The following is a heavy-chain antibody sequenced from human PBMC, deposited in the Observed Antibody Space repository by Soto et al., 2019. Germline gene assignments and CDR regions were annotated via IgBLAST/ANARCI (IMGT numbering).Heavy chain of an antibody. V-gene: IGHV4-34*01. CDR2: INHSGST. Sequence: SETLSLTCAVYGGSFSGYYWSWIRQPPGKGLEWIGEINHSGSTNYNPSLKSRVTISVDTSKNQFSLKLSSVTAADTAVYYCAGDAYLGRYYYYYYMDVWGKGTTVTVSS. CDR3: AGDAYLGRYYYYYYMDV. J-gene: IGHJ6*03. D-gene: IGHD3-10*01. CDR1: GGSFSGYY.